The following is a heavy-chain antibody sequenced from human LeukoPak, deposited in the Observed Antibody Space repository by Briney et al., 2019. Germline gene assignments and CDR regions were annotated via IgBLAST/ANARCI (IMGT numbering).Heavy chain of an antibody. CDR3: ARESKTYDGTGYYLDY. V-gene: IGHV4-4*07. J-gene: IGHJ4*02. CDR1: DASISNYF. D-gene: IGHD3-22*01. CDR2: FYTSGST. Sequence: NTSETLSLTFAVPDASISNYFWSWIRQPAGKGLEWIGRFYTSGSTDYNPSLKSRLTMSVDTSKNQFSLKLSSVTAADTAVYYCARESKTYDGTGYYLDYWGQGTLVTVSS.